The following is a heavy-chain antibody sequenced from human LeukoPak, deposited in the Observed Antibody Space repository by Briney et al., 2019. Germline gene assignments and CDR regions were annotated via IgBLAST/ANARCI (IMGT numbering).Heavy chain of an antibody. CDR3: ARVYGSAGAFDI. J-gene: IGHJ3*02. V-gene: IGHV3-23*01. Sequence: GGTLRLSCAASGFTFSNYGVSWVRQAPGKGLEWVSVISGSGGRTYCADSVKGRFTISRDNSKNTLYLQMNSLRAEDTAVYYCARVYGSAGAFDIWGQGTMVTVSS. D-gene: IGHD1-26*01. CDR2: ISGSGGRT. CDR1: GFTFSNYG.